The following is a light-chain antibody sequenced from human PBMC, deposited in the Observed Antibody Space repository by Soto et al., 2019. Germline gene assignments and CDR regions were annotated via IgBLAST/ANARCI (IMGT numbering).Light chain of an antibody. J-gene: IGKJ5*01. Sequence: DVVMTQTPLSLSVAPGQPASISCKSSQSLLHITGETFLFWYLQKPGQSPQLLIYEVSTRVSGVPARFSGSGSGTDFTLDIRRLETDDVGIYYCMQSTQLPPTFGQGTRVEIK. CDR1: QSLLHITGETF. CDR3: MQSTQLPPT. CDR2: EVS. V-gene: IGKV2D-29*02.